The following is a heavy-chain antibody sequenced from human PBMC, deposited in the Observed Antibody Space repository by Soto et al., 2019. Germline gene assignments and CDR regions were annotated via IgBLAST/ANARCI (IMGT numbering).Heavy chain of an antibody. CDR3: AKDAVYNDGLWLMDH. V-gene: IGHV3-23*05. CDR1: GLPHSSFA. Sequence: GGSLRLSCTASGLPHSSFAMMWVRQAPGKGLECVAGIYGSGRGIEYADSVKGRFTISRDNSGNTVYLQMTDLRADDTAVYYCAKDAVYNDGLWLMDHWGQGTQVTVSS. D-gene: IGHD2-21*01. J-gene: IGHJ4*02. CDR2: IYGSGRGI.